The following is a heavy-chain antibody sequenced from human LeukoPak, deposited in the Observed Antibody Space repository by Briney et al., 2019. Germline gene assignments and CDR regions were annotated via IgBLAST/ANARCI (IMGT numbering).Heavy chain of an antibody. D-gene: IGHD6-13*01. V-gene: IGHV4-4*07. Sequence: SETLSLTCTVSGGSISSYYWSWIRQPAGKGLEWIGRIYTSGSTNYNPSLKSRVTMSVDTSKNQFSLKLSSVTAADTAVYYCARDRSQTIAAAGKRGYNWFDPWGQGTLVTVSS. CDR2: IYTSGST. J-gene: IGHJ5*02. CDR1: GGSISSYY. CDR3: ARDRSQTIAAAGKRGYNWFDP.